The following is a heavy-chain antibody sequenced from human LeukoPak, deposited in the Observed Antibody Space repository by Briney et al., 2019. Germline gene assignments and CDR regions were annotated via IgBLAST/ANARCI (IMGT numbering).Heavy chain of an antibody. CDR3: ARGRRDGYNLEYFDK. V-gene: IGHV4-39*01. D-gene: IGHD5-24*01. CDR1: GGSITSSSYY. CDR2: FYYSGST. Sequence: SETLSLTCTVSGGSITSSSYYWGWLRQPPGRGLQWIGSFYYSGSTYYNPSLKSRVTIYVDTSKNQFSLKLSSVTAADTAVYYCARGRRDGYNLEYFDKWGQGTLVTVSS. J-gene: IGHJ4*02.